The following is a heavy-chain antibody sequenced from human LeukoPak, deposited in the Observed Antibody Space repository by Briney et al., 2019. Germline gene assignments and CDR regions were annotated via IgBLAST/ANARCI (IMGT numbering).Heavy chain of an antibody. CDR1: GGSISSYY. V-gene: IGHV4-34*01. J-gene: IGHJ5*02. D-gene: IGHD6-6*01. CDR3: ARNREYSSWWWFDP. CDR2: INHSGST. Sequence: SETLSLTCTVSGGSISSYYWSWIRQPPGKGLEWIGEINHSGSTNYNPSLKSRVTISVDTSKNQFSLKLTSVTAADTAVYYCARNREYSSWWWFDPWGQGTLVTVSS.